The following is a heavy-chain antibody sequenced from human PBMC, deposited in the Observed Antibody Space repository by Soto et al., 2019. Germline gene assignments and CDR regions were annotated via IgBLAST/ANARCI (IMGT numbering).Heavy chain of an antibody. CDR2: IKQDGSEK. CDR3: AREAGWLRFHDY. CDR1: GFTFSSYW. Sequence: EVQLVESGGGLVQPGGSLRLSCAASGFTFSSYWMSWVRQAPGKGLEWVANIKQDGSEKYYVDSVKGRFTSSRHNAKNSLYRQMNSLSAEDTAVYYCAREAGWLRFHDYWGQGTLVTVSS. J-gene: IGHJ4*02. V-gene: IGHV3-7*01. D-gene: IGHD5-12*01.